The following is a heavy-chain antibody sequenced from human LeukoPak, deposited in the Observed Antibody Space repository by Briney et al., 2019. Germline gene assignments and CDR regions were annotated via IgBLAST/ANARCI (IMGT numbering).Heavy chain of an antibody. CDR3: AKGGSSGWNFFDY. CDR2: ISYDVNIK. V-gene: IGHV3-30*18. D-gene: IGHD6-19*01. CDR1: GFSFSSYG. J-gene: IGHJ4*02. Sequence: GGSLRLSCAASGFSFSSYGIHWVRQAPGKGLECVAIISYDVNIKYYADSVKGRFTISRDNSKNTLYLHMNSLRPEDTAIYYCAKGGSSGWNFFDYWGQGTLVTVSS.